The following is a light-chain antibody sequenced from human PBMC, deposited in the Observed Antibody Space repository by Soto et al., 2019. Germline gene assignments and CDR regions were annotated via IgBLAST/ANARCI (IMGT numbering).Light chain of an antibody. Sequence: NFMLTQPHSVSESPGKTVIISCTGSSGSIVSNYVQWYQQRPGSAPTTVIYENNQRLSGVPDRFSGSTDGSSNSASLTISGLQTEDEADYYCQSYDSDFVVFGGGTKLTVL. V-gene: IGLV6-57*02. J-gene: IGLJ2*01. CDR1: SGSIVSNY. CDR3: QSYDSDFVV. CDR2: ENN.